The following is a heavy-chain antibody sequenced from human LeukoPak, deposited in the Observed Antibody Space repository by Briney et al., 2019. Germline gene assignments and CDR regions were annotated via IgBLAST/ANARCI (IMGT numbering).Heavy chain of an antibody. CDR3: ARGGTAVIAPYAFDI. V-gene: IGHV4-59*01. Sequence: KPSETLSLTCTVSGGSISSYYWSWIRQPPGKGLEWIGYIYYSGSTNCNPSVKSRVAMSVDTSKKQFSLKLCSLTAADTAVYYCARGGTAVIAPYAFDIWGQGTMVTVSS. D-gene: IGHD4-23*01. CDR1: GGSISSYY. J-gene: IGHJ3*02. CDR2: IYYSGST.